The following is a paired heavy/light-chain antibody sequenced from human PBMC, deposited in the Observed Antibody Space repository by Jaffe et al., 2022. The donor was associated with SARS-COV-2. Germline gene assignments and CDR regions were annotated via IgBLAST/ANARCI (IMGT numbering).Light chain of an antibody. Sequence: DIQMTQSPSSLSASVGDRVTITCRASQDISNYLAWFQQKPGKAPKCLIYAASSLQSGVPSKFRGSGSGTDFNLTISTLQSEDFATYYCQQYKSYPLTFGGGTRVEIK. J-gene: IGKJ4*01. V-gene: IGKV1-16*02. CDR3: QQYKSYPLT. CDR1: QDISNY. CDR2: AAS.
Heavy chain of an antibody. V-gene: IGHV3-33*01. Sequence: QVQLVESGGGVVQPGRSLRLSCAASGFTFSSYGMHWVRQAPGKGLEWVAVIWYDGSYKYYADSVKGRFTISRDNSKDTLNLQMDSLRVEDTAVYYCARGGMVIAAIPDFWGRGTLVTVSS. D-gene: IGHD2-15*01. CDR2: IWYDGSYK. CDR1: GFTFSSYG. J-gene: IGHJ4*02. CDR3: ARGGMVIAAIPDF.